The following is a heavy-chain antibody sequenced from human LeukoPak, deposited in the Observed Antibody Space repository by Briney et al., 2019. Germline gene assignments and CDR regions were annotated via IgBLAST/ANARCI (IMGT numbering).Heavy chain of an antibody. D-gene: IGHD3-22*01. Sequence: PGGSLRLSCAASGFKFDDYAMHWVRHVPGKGLEWVAGISWNTYTFDYVDSVKGRFIISRDNAKNALYLQMHRLRPEDTAFYYCAKAMRGVDYYDYSGYFDSWGQGTLVTVSS. CDR1: GFKFDDYA. V-gene: IGHV3-9*01. J-gene: IGHJ4*02. CDR2: ISWNTYTF. CDR3: AKAMRGVDYYDYSGYFDS.